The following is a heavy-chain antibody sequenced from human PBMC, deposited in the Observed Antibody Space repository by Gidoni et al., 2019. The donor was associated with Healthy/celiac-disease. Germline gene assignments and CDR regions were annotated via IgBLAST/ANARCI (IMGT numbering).Heavy chain of an antibody. CDR3: AKEGWERDAFDI. CDR2: ISYDGSNK. V-gene: IGHV3-30*18. J-gene: IGHJ3*02. Sequence: VQRVETGGGVVKPGRARRLSCEAPGFTFRSYGMHWVRQAPGKGLGWVAVISYDGSNKYYADSVKGRFTISRDNSKNTLYLQMNSLRAEDTAVYYCAKEGWERDAFDIWGQGTMVTVSS. D-gene: IGHD1-1*01. CDR1: GFTFRSYG.